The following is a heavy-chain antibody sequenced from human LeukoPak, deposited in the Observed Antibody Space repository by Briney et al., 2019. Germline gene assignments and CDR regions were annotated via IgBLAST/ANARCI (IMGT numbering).Heavy chain of an antibody. CDR3: AKVHYDFWSGSLGY. J-gene: IGHJ4*02. CDR1: GFTFSSYA. V-gene: IGHV3-23*01. Sequence: GGSLRLSCAASGFTFSSYAVSWVRQAPGKGLEWVSAISGSGGSTYYADSVKGRFTISRDNSKNTLYLQMNSLRAEDTAVYYCAKVHYDFWSGSLGYWGQGTLVTVSS. CDR2: ISGSGGST. D-gene: IGHD3-3*01.